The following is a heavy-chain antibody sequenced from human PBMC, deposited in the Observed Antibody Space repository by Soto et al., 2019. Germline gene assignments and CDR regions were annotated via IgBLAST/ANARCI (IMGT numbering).Heavy chain of an antibody. CDR1: GFTFNTHW. CDR2: IYFDGITT. Sequence: EVQLVESGGGVVQPGGSLRLSCTASGFTFNTHWMHWVRQAPGKGLVWVSCIYFDGITTNYADSVKGRLTVTRDNAKNTVYLHVNTLRDADTAVYYCARGGAMGVDYWGQGTLVTVSS. CDR3: ARGGAMGVDY. J-gene: IGHJ4*02. V-gene: IGHV3-74*01. D-gene: IGHD1-26*01.